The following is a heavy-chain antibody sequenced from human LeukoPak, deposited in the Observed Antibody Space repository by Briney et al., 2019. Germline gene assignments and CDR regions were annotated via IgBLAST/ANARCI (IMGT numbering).Heavy chain of an antibody. Sequence: SETLSLTCAVYGGSLSGYYWSWIRQPPGKGLEWIGEINHSGSTNYNPSLKSRVTISVDTSKNQLSLKLSSVTAADTAVYYCALGVAEDVLDIWGQGTMVTVSS. CDR1: GGSLSGYY. CDR2: INHSGST. V-gene: IGHV4-34*01. J-gene: IGHJ3*02. CDR3: ALGVAEDVLDI.